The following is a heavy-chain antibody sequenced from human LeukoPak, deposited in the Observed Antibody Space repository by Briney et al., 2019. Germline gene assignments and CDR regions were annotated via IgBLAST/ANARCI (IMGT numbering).Heavy chain of an antibody. V-gene: IGHV4-38-2*02. Sequence: SETLSLTCTVSGYSISSGYYWGWIRQPPGKGLEWIGSIYHSGSTYYNPSLKSRVTISVDTSKNQFSLKLSSVTAADTAVYYCARGVYDYGDYWGQGTLVTV. CDR1: GYSISSGYY. J-gene: IGHJ4*02. CDR3: ARGVYDYGDY. CDR2: IYHSGST. D-gene: IGHD4-17*01.